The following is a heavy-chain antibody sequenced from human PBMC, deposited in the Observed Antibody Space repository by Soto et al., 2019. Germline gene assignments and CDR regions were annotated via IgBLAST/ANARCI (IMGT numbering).Heavy chain of an antibody. CDR1: GGTISTNV. CDR3: ATGDRYCSGGSCYPDD. V-gene: IGHV1-69*06. Sequence: QVQLMQSGAEVKKPGSSVKVSCKAAGGTISTNVISWVRQAPGQGIEWMGEIMPIFAAPNNAQKFQGRLTNTADTSTTTVYMELSSLKSEDTAVYFCATGDRYCSGGSCYPDDWGQGTMVIVSS. CDR2: IMPIFAAP. D-gene: IGHD2-15*01. J-gene: IGHJ4*02.